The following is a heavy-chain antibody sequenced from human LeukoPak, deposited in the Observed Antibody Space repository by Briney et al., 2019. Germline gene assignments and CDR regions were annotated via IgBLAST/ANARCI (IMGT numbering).Heavy chain of an antibody. CDR3: ARDPHCSSTNCPFDY. CDR2: IYRSEDT. V-gene: IGHV4-4*02. D-gene: IGHD2-2*01. Sequence: SGTLSLTCAVSGGSISSSDWWSWVRQPPGRGLEWIGYIYRSEDTNYNPSLKSRVTMSLDKSKNQFSLKLSSVTAADTAVYYCARDPHCSSTNCPFDYWGQGTLITVSS. CDR1: GGSISSSDW. J-gene: IGHJ4*02.